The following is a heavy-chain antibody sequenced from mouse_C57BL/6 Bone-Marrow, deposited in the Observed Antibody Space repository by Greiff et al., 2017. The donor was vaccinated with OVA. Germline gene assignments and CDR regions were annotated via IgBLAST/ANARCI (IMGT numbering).Heavy chain of an antibody. D-gene: IGHD4-1*01. CDR1: GFTFSDYG. CDR3: ASLGGDY. V-gene: IGHV5-17*01. Sequence: DVKLVESGGGLVKPGGSLKLSCAASGFTFSDYGMHWVRQAPEKGREWVAYISSGSSTIYYADTVKGRFTISRYNAKNTLFLQMTSLRSEDTAMYYCASLGGDYWGQGTTLTVSS. CDR2: ISSGSSTI. J-gene: IGHJ2*01.